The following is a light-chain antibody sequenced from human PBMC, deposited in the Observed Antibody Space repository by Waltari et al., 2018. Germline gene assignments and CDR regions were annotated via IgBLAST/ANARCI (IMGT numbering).Light chain of an antibody. CDR1: HIVDYNY. V-gene: IGKV3-20*01. J-gene: IGKJ3*01. Sequence: EIGVTQSPGTVSLSPGERATLSCRSRHIVDYNYLAWFQQKPGQSPMLLIYGVSNRAAGIPDMFSGSGSGTDFTLTITRLEPEDFAVYYCQQYGAPPYTFGPGTKVAFK. CDR2: GVS. CDR3: QQYGAPPYT.